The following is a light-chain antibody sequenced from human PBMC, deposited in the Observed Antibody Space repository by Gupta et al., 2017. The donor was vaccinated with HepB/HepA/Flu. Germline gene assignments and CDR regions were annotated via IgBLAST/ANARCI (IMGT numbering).Light chain of an antibody. Sequence: IVMTQSPATLSVSPGESATFSCRASQSVAGDIAWYQHRPGQAPRVLIYGASTRDTGIPARFGGSGSGTEFTLTITRLQSEDSAVYYCQHDHKCPFTFGHGTKVFI. V-gene: IGKV3-15*01. CDR1: QSVAGD. CDR3: QHDHKCPFT. CDR2: GAS. J-gene: IGKJ3*01.